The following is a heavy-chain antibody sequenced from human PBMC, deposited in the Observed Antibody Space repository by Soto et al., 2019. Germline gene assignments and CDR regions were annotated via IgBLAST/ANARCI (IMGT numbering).Heavy chain of an antibody. CDR2: IWYDGSNK. J-gene: IGHJ4*02. D-gene: IGHD5-12*01. V-gene: IGHV3-33*01. Sequence: QVQLVESGGGVVQPGRSLRLSCAASGFTFSSYGMHWVRQAPGKGLERVAVIWYDGSNKYYADSVKGRFTISRDNSKNTLYLQMNSLRAEDTAVYYCARELKSGYDEVGFDYWGQGTLVTVSS. CDR1: GFTFSSYG. CDR3: ARELKSGYDEVGFDY.